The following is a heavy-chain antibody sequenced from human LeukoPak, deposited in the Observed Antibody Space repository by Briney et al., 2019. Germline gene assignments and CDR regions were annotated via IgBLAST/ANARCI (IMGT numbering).Heavy chain of an antibody. CDR3: ARGLQQQLVHRRAFDI. D-gene: IGHD6-13*01. CDR2: IYPGDSDT. CDR1: GYSFTSYW. V-gene: IGHV5-51*01. Sequence: GESLKISCKGSGYSFTSYWIGWVRQMPGKGLEWMGIIYPGDSDTRYSPSFQGQVTISADKSISTAYLQWSSLKASDTAMYYCARGLQQQLVHRRAFDIWGQGTMVTVSS. J-gene: IGHJ3*02.